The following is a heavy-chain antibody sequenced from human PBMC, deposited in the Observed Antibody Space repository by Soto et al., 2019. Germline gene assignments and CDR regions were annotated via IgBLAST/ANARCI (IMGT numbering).Heavy chain of an antibody. CDR1: GYTFGAYY. CDR2: VSPLSGGT. J-gene: IGHJ6*02. D-gene: IGHD2-21*01. CDR3: AREFDSCDLGLDR. V-gene: IGHV1-2*02. Sequence: QVRLVQSGPEVKTHGASVRVSCKSSGYTFGAYYIHWVRQAPGQGLEWMGWVSPLSGGTNIAQRFQGRRDLTKDASSNTVFMELSSLRSDDTALYFCAREFDSCDLGLDRWGQGTTGSVS.